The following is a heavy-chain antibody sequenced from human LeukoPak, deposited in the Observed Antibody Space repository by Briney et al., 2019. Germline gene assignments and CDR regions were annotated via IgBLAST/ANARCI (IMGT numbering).Heavy chain of an antibody. D-gene: IGHD6-19*01. Sequence: ASVKGSCKASWYTFTNYDINWGRQGTGPGVEWMGWINPNSGGTNYAQKFQGRVTMTRDTSISTAYMELSRLRSDDTAVYYCASFGVAGFKDFDYWGQGTLVTVSS. J-gene: IGHJ4*02. CDR3: ASFGVAGFKDFDY. CDR2: INPNSGGT. CDR1: WYTFTNYD. V-gene: IGHV1-2*02.